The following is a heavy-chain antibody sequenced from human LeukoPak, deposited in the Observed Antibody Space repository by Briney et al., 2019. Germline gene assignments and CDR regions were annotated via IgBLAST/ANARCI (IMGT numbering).Heavy chain of an antibody. Sequence: PSETLSLTCSVSGGSITSSSYDWGWIRQPPGKGLEWIGSIYYTGSTYYNPSLKSRVTIAVDTSKNQFSLKLSSVTAADTAVYYCARGGGIAAAGLNYWGQGTLVTVSS. CDR1: GGSITSSSYD. D-gene: IGHD6-13*01. CDR3: ARGGGIAAAGLNY. J-gene: IGHJ4*02. CDR2: IYYTGST. V-gene: IGHV4-39*01.